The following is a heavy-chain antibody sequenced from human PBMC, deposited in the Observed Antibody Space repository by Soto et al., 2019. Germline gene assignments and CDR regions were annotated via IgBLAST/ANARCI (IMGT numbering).Heavy chain of an antibody. CDR1: GYTFTSYG. J-gene: IGHJ4*02. CDR3: ARVAGDYVWGSYRTQGFDY. D-gene: IGHD3-16*02. CDR2: INAYNGNT. V-gene: IGHV1-18*01. Sequence: GASVKGSCKASGYTFTSYGISWVRQAPGQALEWMGWINAYNGNTNYAQKLQGRVTMTTDTYTSTAYMELRSLRYGDTAVFYCARVAGDYVWGSYRTQGFDYWGQGTLVTVSS.